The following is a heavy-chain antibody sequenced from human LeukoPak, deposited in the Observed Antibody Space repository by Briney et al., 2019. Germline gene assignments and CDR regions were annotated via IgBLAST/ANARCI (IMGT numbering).Heavy chain of an antibody. Sequence: GGSLRLSCAASGFTFSSYAMSWVRQAPGKGLEWVSAISGSGGSTYYADSVKGRFTISRDNAKNSLYLQMNSLRAEDTALYYCARVFCSGGSCYSGAFDIWGQGTMVTVSS. CDR3: ARVFCSGGSCYSGAFDI. V-gene: IGHV3-23*01. J-gene: IGHJ3*02. D-gene: IGHD2-15*01. CDR2: ISGSGGST. CDR1: GFTFSSYA.